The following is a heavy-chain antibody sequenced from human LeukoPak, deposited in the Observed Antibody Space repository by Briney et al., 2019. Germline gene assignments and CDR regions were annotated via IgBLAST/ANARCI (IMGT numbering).Heavy chain of an antibody. D-gene: IGHD4-23*01. CDR1: GFTFSSYE. Sequence: GGSLRLSCAASGFTFSSYEMNWVRQAPGKGLEWVSYISSSGSTIYYADSVKGRFTISRDNAKNSLYLQMNSLRAEDTAVYYCARVRGDTGGNSDYWGQGTLVTVSS. J-gene: IGHJ4*02. CDR3: ARVRGDTGGNSDY. V-gene: IGHV3-48*03. CDR2: ISSSGSTI.